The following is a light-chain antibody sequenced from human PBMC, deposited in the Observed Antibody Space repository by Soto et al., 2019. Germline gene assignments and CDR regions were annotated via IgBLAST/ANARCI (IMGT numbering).Light chain of an antibody. CDR3: LQYSNSPARVT. CDR1: QDIATY. J-gene: IGKJ4*01. V-gene: IGKV1-33*01. CDR2: DAA. Sequence: DIQMTQSPSSLAASVGDRVTLTCQASQDIATYLNWYQQKPGKAPYLLIYDAANLETGVPSRFSGSGSGTHFTFTISRLQPEDFATYFCLQYSNSPARVTFGGGTKL.